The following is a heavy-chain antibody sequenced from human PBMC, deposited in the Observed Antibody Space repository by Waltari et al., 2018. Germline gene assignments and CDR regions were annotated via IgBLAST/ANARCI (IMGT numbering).Heavy chain of an antibody. V-gene: IGHV4-59*01. J-gene: IGHJ4*02. CDR1: GASISSYY. D-gene: IGHD6-19*01. Sequence: QVQLQESGPGLVKPSETLSLSCIVSGASISSYYWTWIREPPGKGLEWIGHISYIGNTNYNPSLKSRVIISGDTSKNEFSLRLSSVTAADTAVYYCAREYSSGFDYWGQGTLVTVSS. CDR3: AREYSSGFDY. CDR2: ISYIGNT.